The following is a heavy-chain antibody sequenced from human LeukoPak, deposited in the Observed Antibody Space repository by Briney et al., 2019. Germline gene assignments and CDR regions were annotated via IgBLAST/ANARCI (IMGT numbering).Heavy chain of an antibody. Sequence: GGSLRLSCAASGFIVTGNYMNWVRQAPGKGLEWVANINQDGSEKYDEDSAKGRFTISRDNAKNSLYLQMNSLRVEDTAMYYCTRVGGGDGSGWSTTDYWGQGTLVTISS. D-gene: IGHD6-19*01. CDR3: TRVGGGDGSGWSTTDY. V-gene: IGHV3-7*01. CDR1: GFIVTGNY. J-gene: IGHJ4*02. CDR2: INQDGSEK.